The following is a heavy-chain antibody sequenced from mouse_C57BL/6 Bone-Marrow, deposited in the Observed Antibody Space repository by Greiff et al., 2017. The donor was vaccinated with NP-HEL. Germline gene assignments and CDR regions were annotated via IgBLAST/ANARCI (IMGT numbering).Heavy chain of an antibody. J-gene: IGHJ2*01. CDR3: TRELGVYY. CDR2: IDPETGGT. Sequence: VKVVESGAELVRPGASVTLSCKASGYTFTDYEMHWVKQTPVHGLEWIGAIDPETGGTAYNQKFKGKAILTADKSSSTAYMALRSLTSEDSAVYYCTRELGVYYWGQGTTLTVSS. CDR1: GYTFTDYE. D-gene: IGHD4-1*01. V-gene: IGHV1-15*01.